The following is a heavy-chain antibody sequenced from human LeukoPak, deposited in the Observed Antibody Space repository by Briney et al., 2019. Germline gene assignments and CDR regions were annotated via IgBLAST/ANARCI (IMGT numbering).Heavy chain of an antibody. Sequence: KASETLSLTCAVYGGSFSGYYWSWIRQPPGKGLEWIGEINHSGSTNCNPSLKSRVTISVDTSKNQFSLKLRSVTAADTAVYYCARAAYDSSGYYYWGQGTLVTVSS. CDR2: INHSGST. V-gene: IGHV4-34*01. CDR3: ARAAYDSSGYYY. J-gene: IGHJ4*02. CDR1: GGSFSGYY. D-gene: IGHD3-22*01.